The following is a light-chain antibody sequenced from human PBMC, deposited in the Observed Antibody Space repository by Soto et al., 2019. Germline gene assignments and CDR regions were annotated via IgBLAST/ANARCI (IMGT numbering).Light chain of an antibody. V-gene: IGKV1-9*01. CDR2: SIS. J-gene: IGKJ2*01. Sequence: IQVTQSPSILSASVGDRVTITCRTSQGVKNSFAWYQQKSGKAPRLLIYSISSLKSGVPSRFSGSGSGAEFTLTISGLQPEDCATYFCQQLYTYPHTFRLGTQLQI. CDR3: QQLYTYPHT. CDR1: QGVKNS.